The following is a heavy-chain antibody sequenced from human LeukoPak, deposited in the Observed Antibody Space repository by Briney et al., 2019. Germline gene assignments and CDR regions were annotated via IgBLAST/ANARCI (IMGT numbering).Heavy chain of an antibody. Sequence: GGSLRLSCAVSGFTFSSYSMNWVRQAPGKGLEWVSSISSSSSYIYYADSVKGRFTISRDNAKNSLYLQMNSRRAEDTAVYYCARDLGGGAFDYWGQGTLVTVSS. CDR2: ISSSSSYI. V-gene: IGHV3-21*01. CDR3: ARDLGGGAFDY. D-gene: IGHD3-16*01. J-gene: IGHJ4*02. CDR1: GFTFSSYS.